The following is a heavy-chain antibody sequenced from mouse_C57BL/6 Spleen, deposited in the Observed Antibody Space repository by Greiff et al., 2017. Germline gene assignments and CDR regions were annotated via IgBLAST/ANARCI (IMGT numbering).Heavy chain of an antibody. Sequence: VQLQQPGAELVMPGASVKLSCKASGYTFTSYWMHWVKQRPGQGLEWIGEIDPSDSYTNYNQKFKGKSTLTVEQSSSTAYMQLSSLTSEDSAVYYCARQENYYGREAMDYWGQGTSVTVSS. J-gene: IGHJ4*01. CDR3: ARQENYYGREAMDY. CDR2: IDPSDSYT. V-gene: IGHV1-69*01. CDR1: GYTFTSYW. D-gene: IGHD1-1*01.